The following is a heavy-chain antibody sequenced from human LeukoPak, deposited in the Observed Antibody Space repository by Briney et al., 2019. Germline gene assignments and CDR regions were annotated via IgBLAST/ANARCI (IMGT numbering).Heavy chain of an antibody. J-gene: IGHJ4*02. D-gene: IGHD1-1*01. V-gene: IGHV1-2*04. CDR1: GYTLTGHY. CDR3: ARGETTRLEVFDY. Sequence: ASVKVSCKASGYTLTGHYIHWVRQVPGQGLEWMGWINPKSGDTKYAQNFQGWVTMTRDSSITTAFMELSRLTSDDTAVYYCARGETTRLEVFDYWGQGALVTVSS. CDR2: INPKSGDT.